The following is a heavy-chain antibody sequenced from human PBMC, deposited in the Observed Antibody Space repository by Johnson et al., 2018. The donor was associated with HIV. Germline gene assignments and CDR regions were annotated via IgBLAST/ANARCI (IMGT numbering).Heavy chain of an antibody. V-gene: IGHV3-NL1*01. J-gene: IGHJ3*02. CDR1: GFTFSSYG. CDR2: ISGSGGST. CDR3: ARDRSSGWYGRVDAFDI. D-gene: IGHD6-19*01. Sequence: QVHLVESGGGVVQPGRSLRLSCAASGFTFSSYGMHWVRLAPGKGLEWVSAISGSGGSTYYANSVKGQFTISRDNSKNTLYLQMNSRRAEDTAVYYCARDRSSGWYGRVDAFDIWGQGTMVTVSS.